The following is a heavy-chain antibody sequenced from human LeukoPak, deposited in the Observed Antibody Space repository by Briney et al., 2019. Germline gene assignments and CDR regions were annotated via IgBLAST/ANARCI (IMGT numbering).Heavy chain of an antibody. J-gene: IGHJ4*02. CDR3: ARGGNSSWYRAPDY. D-gene: IGHD6-13*01. CDR1: GYTFTSYD. Sequence: ASVKVSCKASGYTFTSYDISWVRQAPGQGLEWMGWINPNSGGTNYAQKFQGRVTMTRDTSISTAYMELSRLRSDDTAVYYCARGGNSSWYRAPDYWGQGTLVTVSS. V-gene: IGHV1-2*02. CDR2: INPNSGGT.